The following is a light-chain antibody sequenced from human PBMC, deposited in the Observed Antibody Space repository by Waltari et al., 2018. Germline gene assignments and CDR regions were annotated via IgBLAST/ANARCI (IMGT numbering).Light chain of an antibody. CDR3: MQSMQAPIT. V-gene: IGKV2D-29*01. CDR1: QSRLHTNGKTY. Sequence: IVMTQTPLPLSVTPGPPASISCKSIQSRLHTNGKTYLYWFRQKPGQAPQPLIYEVSNRFSGVPDRFSGSESGTDFTLKISRVEAEDVGVYYCMQSMQAPITFGQGTRLEI. CDR2: EVS. J-gene: IGKJ5*01.